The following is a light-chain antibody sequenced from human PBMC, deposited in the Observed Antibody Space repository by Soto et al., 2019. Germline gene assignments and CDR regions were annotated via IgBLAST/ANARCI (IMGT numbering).Light chain of an antibody. CDR2: DVS. CDR1: PDISNY. CDR3: QQYENLPIT. V-gene: IGKV1-33*01. Sequence: DIQMTQSPSSLSASVVDRVTITCQASPDISNYLNWYQQKPGQAPKLLIFDVSNLEIGVPSRFSGSGSGTDFNFTISSLQPEDFATYYCQQYENLPITFGGGTKVDIK. J-gene: IGKJ4*01.